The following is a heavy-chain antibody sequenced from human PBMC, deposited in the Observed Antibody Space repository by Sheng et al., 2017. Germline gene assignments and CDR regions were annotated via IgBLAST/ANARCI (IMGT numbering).Heavy chain of an antibody. V-gene: IGHV1-2*02. CDR2: INPNSGGT. D-gene: IGHD6-19*01. CDR3: ARVPRGWGAVAGTDNWFDP. J-gene: IGHJ5*02. CDR1: GYTFTGYY. Sequence: QVQLVQSGAEVKKPGASVKVSCKASGYTFTGYYMHWVRQAPGQGLEWMGWINPNSGGTNYAQKFQGRVTMTRDTSISTAYMELSRLRSDDTAVYYCARVPRGWGAVAGTDNWFDPWGQGTLVTVSS.